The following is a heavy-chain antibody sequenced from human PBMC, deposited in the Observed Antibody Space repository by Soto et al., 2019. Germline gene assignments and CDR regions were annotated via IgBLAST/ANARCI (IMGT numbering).Heavy chain of an antibody. CDR2: IYYSGST. CDR3: ARMGDIAAAGTFDY. CDR1: GGTISSYY. D-gene: IGHD6-13*01. V-gene: IGHV4-59*01. Sequence: SETLSLTSTVSGGTISSYYWSWIRQPPGKGLEWIGYIYYSGSTNYNPSLKSRVTISVDTSKNQFSLKLSSVTAADTAVYYCARMGDIAAAGTFDYWGQGTLVTVSS. J-gene: IGHJ4*02.